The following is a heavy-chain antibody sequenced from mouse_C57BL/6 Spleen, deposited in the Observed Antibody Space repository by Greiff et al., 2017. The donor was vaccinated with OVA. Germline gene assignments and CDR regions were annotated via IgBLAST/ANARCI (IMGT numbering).Heavy chain of an antibody. J-gene: IGHJ2*01. D-gene: IGHD1-1*01. CDR3: ARGDYGNGDYFDY. V-gene: IGHV1-26*01. CDR1: GYTFTDYY. CDR2: INPNNGGT. Sequence: VQLQQSGPELVKPGASVKISCKASGYTFTDYYMNWVKQSHGKSLEWIGDINPNNGGTSYNQKFKGKATLTVDKSSSTAYMELRSLTSEDSAVYYCARGDYGNGDYFDYWGQGTTLTVSS.